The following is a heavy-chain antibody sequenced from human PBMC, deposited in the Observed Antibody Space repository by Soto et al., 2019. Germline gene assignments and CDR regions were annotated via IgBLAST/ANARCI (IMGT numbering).Heavy chain of an antibody. J-gene: IGHJ4*02. CDR2: ISYTGST. CDR1: GGSISSGTHY. Sequence: QLQLQESGPGLVKPSETLSLTCSVSGGSISSGTHYWGWVRQPPGKGLEWIGSISYTGSTYYNPSLKSRVTIPLYTSTTHFSLLLTSVTAADTAVYYWARDEYGDPFHSWGQGTLVTVSS. V-gene: IGHV4-39*02. CDR3: ARDEYGDPFHS. D-gene: IGHD4-17*01.